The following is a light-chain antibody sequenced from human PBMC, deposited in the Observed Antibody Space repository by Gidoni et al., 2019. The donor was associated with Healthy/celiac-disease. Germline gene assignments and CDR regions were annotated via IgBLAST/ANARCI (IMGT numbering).Light chain of an antibody. J-gene: IGKJ4*01. CDR1: QSVSSSY. Sequence: EIVFTQSPGTLSLSPGERATLSCRASQSVSSSYLAWYQQKPGQAPRLLIYGASIRATGSPDRFSGSGSGTDFTLTISRLEPEDFAVYYCQQYGSSRLTFXGXTKVEIK. CDR3: QQYGSSRLT. CDR2: GAS. V-gene: IGKV3-20*01.